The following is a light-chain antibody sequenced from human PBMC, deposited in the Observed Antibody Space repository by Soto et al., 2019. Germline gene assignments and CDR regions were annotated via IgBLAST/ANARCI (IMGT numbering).Light chain of an antibody. CDR2: GAS. V-gene: IGKV3-15*01. CDR1: QSVSSN. J-gene: IGKJ4*01. Sequence: EIVMTQSPATLSVSPGERATLSCRASQSVSSNLAWYQQKPGQAPRLLIYGASTRATGIPARCSGSGSGTEFTLTISSLQSEDFAVYYWQQYNSWPPLTFGGGTKVEIK. CDR3: QQYNSWPPLT.